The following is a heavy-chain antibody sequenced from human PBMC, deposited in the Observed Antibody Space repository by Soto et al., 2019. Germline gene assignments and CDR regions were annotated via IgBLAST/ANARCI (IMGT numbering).Heavy chain of an antibody. CDR3: ARGGRALRFLEWTIKDY. J-gene: IGHJ4*02. Sequence: SETLSLTCSVSGGSVSSGSYYWSWIRQPPGKGLEWIGYIYCSGSTNYNPSLKSRVTISVDTSKNQFSLKLSSVTAADTAVYYCARGGRALRFLEWTIKDYWGQGTLVTFSS. CDR1: GGSVSSGSYY. V-gene: IGHV4-61*01. CDR2: IYCSGST. D-gene: IGHD3-3*01.